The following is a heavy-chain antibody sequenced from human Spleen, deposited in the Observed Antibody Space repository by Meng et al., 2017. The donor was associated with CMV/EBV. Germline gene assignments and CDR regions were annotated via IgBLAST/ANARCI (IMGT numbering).Heavy chain of an antibody. V-gene: IGHV3-11*01. CDR3: VRDTGSSWYGGGDD. D-gene: IGHD6-13*01. CDR2: ISSSGSTI. Sequence: GESLKISCAASGFTFSDYYMSWIRQAPGKGLEWVSYISSSGSTIYYADSVKGRFTISKDNAKNSLYLQMNSLRAEDTAVYYCVRDTGSSWYGGGDDWGQGTLVTVSS. J-gene: IGHJ4*02. CDR1: GFTFSDYY.